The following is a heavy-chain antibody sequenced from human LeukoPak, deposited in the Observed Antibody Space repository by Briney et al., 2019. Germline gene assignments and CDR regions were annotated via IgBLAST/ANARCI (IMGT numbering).Heavy chain of an antibody. CDR1: GYTFTSYG. D-gene: IGHD2-21*02. Sequence: ASVKVSCKASGYTFTSYGISWVRQAPGQGLEWMGWISAYNGNTNYAQKLQGRVTMTTDTSTSTAYMELRSLRSDDTAVYYCARAEKPLAYCGGDCQDNWFDPWGQGNLVTVSS. J-gene: IGHJ5*02. CDR2: ISAYNGNT. V-gene: IGHV1-18*01. CDR3: ARAEKPLAYCGGDCQDNWFDP.